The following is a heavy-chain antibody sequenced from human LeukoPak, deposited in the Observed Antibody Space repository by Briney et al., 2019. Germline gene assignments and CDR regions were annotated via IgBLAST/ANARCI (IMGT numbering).Heavy chain of an antibody. CDR3: AKGYSSSWYVGVDY. J-gene: IGHJ4*02. V-gene: IGHV3-11*01. CDR1: GFTFSDYY. Sequence: PGGSLRLSCAASGFTFSDYYMSWIRQAPGKGLEWVSYISSSGSIIYYADSVKGRFTISRDNAKNSLYLQMNSLRAEDTALYYCAKGYSSSWYVGVDYWGQGTLVTVSS. CDR2: ISSSGSII. D-gene: IGHD6-13*01.